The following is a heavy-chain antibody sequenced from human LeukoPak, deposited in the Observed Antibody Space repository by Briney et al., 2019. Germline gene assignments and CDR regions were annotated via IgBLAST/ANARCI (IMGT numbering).Heavy chain of an antibody. J-gene: IGHJ3*02. D-gene: IGHD3-10*01. CDR2: IIPIFGTA. CDR3: AREGDSFGFDAFDI. V-gene: IGHV1-69*01. Sequence: ASVKVSCKASGGTFSSYAISWVRQAPGQGLEWMGGIIPIFGTANYAQKFQGRVTITADESTSTAYMELSSLRSEDTAVYCCAREGDSFGFDAFDIWGQGTMVTVSS. CDR1: GGTFSSYA.